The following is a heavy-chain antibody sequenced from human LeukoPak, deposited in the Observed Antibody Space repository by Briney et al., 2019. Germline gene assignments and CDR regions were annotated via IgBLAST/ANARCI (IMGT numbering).Heavy chain of an antibody. Sequence: GSLRLSCATSGFTFRNFWMHWLRQVPGRGLVWVSRINGDGTNLAYADDVKGRFTISRDNAKNSLSLQMNSLRVEDTALYYCARGGVSIFGVVIYMDVWGKGTTVTVSS. CDR3: ARGGVSIFGVVIYMDV. D-gene: IGHD3-3*01. J-gene: IGHJ6*03. CDR2: INGDGTNL. V-gene: IGHV3-74*01. CDR1: GFTFRNFW.